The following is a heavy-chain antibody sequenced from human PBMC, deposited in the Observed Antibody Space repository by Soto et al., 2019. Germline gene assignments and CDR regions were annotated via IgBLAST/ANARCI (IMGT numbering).Heavy chain of an antibody. CDR3: ARSVLLGSGSYYYFDY. Sequence: QVQLQESGPGLVKPSGTLSLTCAVSGGSISSSNWWSWVRQPPGKGLEWIGEIYHSGSTNYNPSLTSRVTISVDKSKNQFSLKLSSVTAADTAVYYCARSVLLGSGSYYYFDYWGQGTLVTVSS. CDR1: GGSISSSNW. J-gene: IGHJ4*02. CDR2: IYHSGST. V-gene: IGHV4-4*02. D-gene: IGHD3-10*01.